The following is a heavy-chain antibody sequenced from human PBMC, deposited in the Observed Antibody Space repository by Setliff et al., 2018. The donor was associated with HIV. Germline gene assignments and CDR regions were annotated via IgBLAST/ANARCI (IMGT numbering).Heavy chain of an antibody. V-gene: IGHV4-39*07. CDR3: ARLPDINSWPFDY. J-gene: IGHJ4*02. Sequence: PSETLFLTCTVSGGSITSSSNYWGWIRQPPGKGLEWIGRIYYSGSSYYNPSLKSRVTISVDTSKNQFSLKLSSVTAADTAVYYCARLPDINSWPFDYWARGTLVTVSS. D-gene: IGHD6-13*01. CDR1: GGSITSSSNY. CDR2: IYYSGSS.